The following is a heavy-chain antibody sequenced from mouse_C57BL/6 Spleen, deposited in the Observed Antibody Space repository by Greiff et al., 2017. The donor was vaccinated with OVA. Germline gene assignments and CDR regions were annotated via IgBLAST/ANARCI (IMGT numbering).Heavy chain of an antibody. CDR1: GYTFTSYW. V-gene: IGHV1-64*01. Sequence: QVQLKQPGAELVKPGASVKLSCKASGYTFTSYWMHWVKQRPGQGLEWIGMIHPNSGSTNYNEKFKSKATLTVDKSSSTAYMQLSSLTSEDSAVYYCATSNYYGKYFDYWGQGTTLTVSS. D-gene: IGHD1-1*01. CDR2: IHPNSGST. J-gene: IGHJ2*01. CDR3: ATSNYYGKYFDY.